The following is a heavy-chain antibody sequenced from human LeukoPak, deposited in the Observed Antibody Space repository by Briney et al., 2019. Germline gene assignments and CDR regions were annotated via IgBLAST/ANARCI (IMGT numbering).Heavy chain of an antibody. Sequence: GGSLRLSCAVSGFSVSDYSISWIRQSPGKGPEWISYVMSGRGSTNYADSVKGRFTISRDNAKNSVALQLDGLRAEDTAVYFCTRERRGSYYAFESWGQGTLATVSS. CDR1: GFSVSDYS. D-gene: IGHD3-16*01. CDR2: VMSGRGST. J-gene: IGHJ4*02. V-gene: IGHV3-11*05. CDR3: TRERRGSYYAFES.